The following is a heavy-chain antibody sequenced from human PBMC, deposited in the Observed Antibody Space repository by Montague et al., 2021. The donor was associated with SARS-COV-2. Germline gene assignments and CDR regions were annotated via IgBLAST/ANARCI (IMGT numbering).Heavy chain of an antibody. CDR1: GGSFSGYY. CDR2: IFTSGTT. D-gene: IGHD1-14*01. Sequence: SETLSLTCTVYGGSFSGYYWSWIRQPPGKGLEWIGCIFTSGTTNYSPSLKSRVTMSVDTSKNQFSLKLSSVTAADTAVYYCARTPVTEYHGGLDYWGQGTLVTVSS. CDR3: ARTPVTEYHGGLDY. V-gene: IGHV4-59*10. J-gene: IGHJ4*02.